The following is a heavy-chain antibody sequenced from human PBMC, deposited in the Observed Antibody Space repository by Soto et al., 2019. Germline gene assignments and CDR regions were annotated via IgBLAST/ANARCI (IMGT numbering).Heavy chain of an antibody. Sequence: QVQLQQWGAGLLKPSETLSLTCAVYGGSFSGYYWSWIRQPPGKGLEWIGEINHSGSTNYNPSLKSRVTISVETSKHQFSLKLSAVTAASAAVFYCAKGASVPTQALDSWGQGTLVTVSS. CDR3: AKGASVPTQALDS. J-gene: IGHJ4*02. D-gene: IGHD4-17*01. CDR2: INHSGST. V-gene: IGHV4-34*01. CDR1: GGSFSGYY.